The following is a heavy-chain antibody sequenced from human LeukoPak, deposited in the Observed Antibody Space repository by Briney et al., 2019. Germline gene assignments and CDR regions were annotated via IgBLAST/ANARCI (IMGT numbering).Heavy chain of an antibody. Sequence: GGSLRLSCIVSGFTLSSYEMTWFRQAPGKGLEWVSSIGYSGSDTHYADSVKGRFTISRDNSKNTLYLQMNSLRAEDTAVYYCAKLRSSGYSSDAFDIWGQGTMVTVSS. D-gene: IGHD3-22*01. CDR1: GFTLSSYE. CDR2: IGYSGSDT. CDR3: AKLRSSGYSSDAFDI. V-gene: IGHV3-23*01. J-gene: IGHJ3*02.